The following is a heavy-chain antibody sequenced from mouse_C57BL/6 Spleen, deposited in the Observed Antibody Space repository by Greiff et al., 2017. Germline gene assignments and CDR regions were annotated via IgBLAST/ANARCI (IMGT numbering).Heavy chain of an antibody. Sequence: DVQLQESGPELVKPGDSVKISCKASGYSFTGYFMNWVMQSHGKSLEWIGRINPYNGDTFYNQKFKGKATLTVDKSSSTAHMELRSLTSEDSAVYYCARSGYSNYDYAMDYWGQGTSVTVSS. CDR1: GYSFTGYF. CDR3: ARSGYSNYDYAMDY. V-gene: IGHV1-20*01. CDR2: INPYNGDT. J-gene: IGHJ4*01. D-gene: IGHD2-5*01.